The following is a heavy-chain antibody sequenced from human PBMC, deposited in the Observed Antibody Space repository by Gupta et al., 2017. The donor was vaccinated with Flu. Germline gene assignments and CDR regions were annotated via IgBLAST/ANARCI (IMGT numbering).Heavy chain of an antibody. Sequence: QVQLVESGGGVVQPGRSLRLSCAASGFTFSSYGMHWVRQAPGKRLEWVAVIWYDGSNKYYADSVKGRFTISRDNSKNTLYLQMNSLRAEDTAVYYCARDNDGPLGATDYWGQGTLVTVSS. V-gene: IGHV3-33*01. CDR1: GFTFSSYG. J-gene: IGHJ4*02. D-gene: IGHD1-26*01. CDR2: IWYDGSNK. CDR3: ARDNDGPLGATDY.